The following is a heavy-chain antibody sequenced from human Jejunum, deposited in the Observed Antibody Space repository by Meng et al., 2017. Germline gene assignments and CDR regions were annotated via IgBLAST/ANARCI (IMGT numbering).Heavy chain of an antibody. CDR2: IYHGGDT. Sequence: QVQLQESGPGLVRPSGTLTLTCSVSGDSISSNNRWKWVRQPPGRGLEWIGEIYHGGDTNYNPSLTSPVTISVDKSKNQFTLRLNSVTAADTAIYYCARDWGCRDGYCFSGLLEFWGQGILVTVSS. J-gene: IGHJ4*02. D-gene: IGHD2-15*01. V-gene: IGHV4-4*02. CDR3: ARDWGCRDGYCFSGLLEF. CDR1: GDSISSNNR.